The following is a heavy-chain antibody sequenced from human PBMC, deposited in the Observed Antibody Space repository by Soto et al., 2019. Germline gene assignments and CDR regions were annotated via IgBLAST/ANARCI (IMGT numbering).Heavy chain of an antibody. V-gene: IGHV3-66*01. J-gene: IGHJ4*02. Sequence: GGSLRLSCAASGFTVSTNYMSWVRQAPGKGLEWVSVIYSGGSTYYADSVKGRFTISRDNSKNTLYLQMNSLIVEDTAVYYCAREALVGATSNFDYWGQGTLVTVSS. D-gene: IGHD1-26*01. CDR3: AREALVGATSNFDY. CDR2: IYSGGST. CDR1: GFTVSTNY.